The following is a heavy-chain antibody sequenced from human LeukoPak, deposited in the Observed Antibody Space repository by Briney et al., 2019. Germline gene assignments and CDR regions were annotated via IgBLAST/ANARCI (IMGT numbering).Heavy chain of an antibody. CDR2: IYYTGST. CDR1: GGSISSYY. D-gene: IGHD6-19*01. Sequence: SETLSLTCTDPGGSISSYYWCWIRQPPGKGLEWIGFIYYTGSTNYNPSLKSRATISVDTSKNQFSLKLTSVTAADTAVYYCARSLLGSSGWPESEYFQHWGQGTLVIVSS. J-gene: IGHJ1*01. CDR3: ARSLLGSSGWPESEYFQH. V-gene: IGHV4-59*01.